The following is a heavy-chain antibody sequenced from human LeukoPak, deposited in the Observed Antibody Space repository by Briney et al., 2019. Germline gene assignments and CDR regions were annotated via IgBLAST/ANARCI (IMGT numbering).Heavy chain of an antibody. CDR3: ARGVAAAPHYYYYYMDV. J-gene: IGHJ6*03. CDR1: GFTFSSYA. D-gene: IGHD6-13*01. Sequence: GGSLRLSCAASGFTFSSYAMHWVRQAPGKGLEWVAVISYDGSNKYYADSVKGRFTISRDNSKNTLYLQMNSLRAEDTAVYYFARGVAAAPHYYYYYMDVWGKGTTVTVSS. V-gene: IGHV3-30*04. CDR2: ISYDGSNK.